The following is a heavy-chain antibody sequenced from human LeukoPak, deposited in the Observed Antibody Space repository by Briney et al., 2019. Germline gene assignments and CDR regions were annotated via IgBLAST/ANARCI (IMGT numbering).Heavy chain of an antibody. CDR2: IYYSGST. CDR3: ARHSRGPAAGPAFDY. J-gene: IGHJ4*02. V-gene: IGHV4-39*01. D-gene: IGHD6-13*01. Sequence: PSETLSLTCTVSGGSISSSTYYWGWNRQPPGKGLEWIGSIYYSGSTYYNPSFKSRVTISVDTSKNQFSLSSVTAADTAVYYCARHSRGPAAGPAFDYWGQGTLVTVSS. CDR1: GGSISSSTYY.